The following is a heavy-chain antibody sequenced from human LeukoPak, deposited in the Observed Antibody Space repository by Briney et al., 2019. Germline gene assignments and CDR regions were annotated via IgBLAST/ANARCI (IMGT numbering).Heavy chain of an antibody. Sequence: SETLSLTCAVYGVSFSGYYWSWIRQPPGKGLEWIGEINHSGSTNYNPSLKSRVTISVDTSKNQFSLKLSSVTAADTAVYYCARGRVRWGLWYWGQGTLVTVSS. CDR3: ARGRVRWGLWY. V-gene: IGHV4-34*01. J-gene: IGHJ4*02. CDR1: GVSFSGYY. CDR2: INHSGST. D-gene: IGHD3-10*01.